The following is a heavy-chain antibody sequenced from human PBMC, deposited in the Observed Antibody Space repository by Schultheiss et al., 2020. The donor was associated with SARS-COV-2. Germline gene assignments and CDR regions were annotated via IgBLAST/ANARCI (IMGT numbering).Heavy chain of an antibody. CDR1: GGSVSSGSYY. Sequence: SETLSLTCTVSGGSVSSGSYYWSWIRQPPGKGLEWIGYIYYSGSTNYNPSLKSRVTISVDTSKNQFSLKLSSVTAADTALYYCARGYGSGSYYKYPMDVWGQGTTVTVSS. CDR3: ARGYGSGSYYKYPMDV. V-gene: IGHV4-61*01. J-gene: IGHJ6*02. CDR2: IYYSGST. D-gene: IGHD3-10*01.